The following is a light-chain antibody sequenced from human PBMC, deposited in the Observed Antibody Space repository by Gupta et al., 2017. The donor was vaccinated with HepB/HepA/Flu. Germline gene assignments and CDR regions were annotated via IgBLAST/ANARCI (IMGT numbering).Light chain of an antibody. Sequence: QSPLTQPPSASGSPGQSVTISCTGTNSDVGDSNYASWYQHQSGKAPKVMIYEVTKRPSGVPDRFSGSKSGNTASLTVSGLQAEDEADYFCSSHAGGINVFGTGTKVTVL. V-gene: IGLV2-8*01. CDR3: SSHAGGINV. CDR2: EVT. J-gene: IGLJ1*01. CDR1: NSDVGDSNY.